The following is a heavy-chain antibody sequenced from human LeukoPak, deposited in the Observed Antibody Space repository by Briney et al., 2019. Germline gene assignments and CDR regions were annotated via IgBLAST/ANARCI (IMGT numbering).Heavy chain of an antibody. J-gene: IGHJ4*02. CDR3: ARKYYYDSSGYSYYFDY. CDR2: IYYSGSS. D-gene: IGHD3-22*01. V-gene: IGHV4-39*01. CDR1: GGAISSSSYY. Sequence: SETLSLTCTVSGGAISSSSYYWGWIRQPPGKGLEWIGSIYYSGSSYYNPSLKSRVTISVDTSKNQFSLKLSSVTAADTAVYYCARKYYYDSSGYSYYFDYWGQGTLVTVSS.